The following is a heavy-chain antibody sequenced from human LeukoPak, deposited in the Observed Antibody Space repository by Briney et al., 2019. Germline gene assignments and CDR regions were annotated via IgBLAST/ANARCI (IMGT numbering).Heavy chain of an antibody. CDR1: GYTLTELS. CDR2: FDPEDGET. Sequence: ASVKVSCKVSGYTLTELSMHWVRQAPGKGLEWMGGFDPEDGETIYAQKFQDRVTMTEDTSTDIAYMELRSLTSEDTALYYCTTPGATGTVDGFAIWGQGTMVTVSS. V-gene: IGHV1-24*01. J-gene: IGHJ3*02. CDR3: TTPGATGTVDGFAI. D-gene: IGHD1-26*01.